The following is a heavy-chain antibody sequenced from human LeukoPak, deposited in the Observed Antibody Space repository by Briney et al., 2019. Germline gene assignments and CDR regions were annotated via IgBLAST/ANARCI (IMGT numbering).Heavy chain of an antibody. CDR3: ARLAVTTLRYWFGP. CDR2: ISAYNGNT. J-gene: IGHJ5*02. V-gene: IGHV1-18*01. CDR1: GYTFTSYG. D-gene: IGHD4-17*01. Sequence: ASGKVSCKASGYTFTSYGISWVRQAPGQGLEWLGWISAYNGNTNYAQKLQGRVTITTDTSTSTAYMELRSLRSDDTAVYYCARLAVTTLRYWFGPWGQGTLVTV.